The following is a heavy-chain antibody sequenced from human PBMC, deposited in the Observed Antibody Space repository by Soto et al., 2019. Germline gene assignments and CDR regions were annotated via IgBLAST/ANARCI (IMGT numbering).Heavy chain of an antibody. CDR2: SSWNSGSI. Sequence: GGSRRLSRAAYGFTVDDYAMHWVRLAPGKGLERVSASSWNSGSIGHADSVKGRVTISPDNAKNSLYLQMNSLRAEDTALYYCPKDSGYGSSCFSYTPDYHYYGIDLWGQGSSVTVSS. CDR1: GFTVDDYA. D-gene: IGHD3-22*01. J-gene: IGHJ6*02. CDR3: PKDSGYGSSCFSYTPDYHYYGIDL. V-gene: IGHV3-9*01.